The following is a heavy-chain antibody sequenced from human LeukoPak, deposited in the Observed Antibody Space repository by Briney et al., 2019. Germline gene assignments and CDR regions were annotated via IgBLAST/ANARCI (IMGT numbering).Heavy chain of an antibody. CDR1: GDSISNGVKY. Sequence: PSETLSLTCTVSGDSISNGVKYWSWIRQHPGKGLEWIGYIYYSGSTYYNPSLKSRVTISVDTSKNQFSLKLSSVTAADTAVYYCARVRVRFSWFDPWGQGTLVTVSS. J-gene: IGHJ5*02. D-gene: IGHD3-3*01. CDR3: ARVRVRFSWFDP. CDR2: IYYSGST. V-gene: IGHV4-31*03.